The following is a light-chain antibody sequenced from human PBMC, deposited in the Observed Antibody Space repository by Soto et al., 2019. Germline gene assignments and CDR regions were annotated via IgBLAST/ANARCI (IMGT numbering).Light chain of an antibody. CDR1: SSNIGAGYD. J-gene: IGLJ1*01. CDR2: GNS. Sequence: QSALTQPPSVSGAPGQRVTISCTGSSSNIGAGYDVHWYHQLPGTSPKVLIYGNSNRPSGVPDRFSGSKSGTSASLAITGLQAEDEADYYCQSYDSSLSAYVFGSGTKLTVL. CDR3: QSYDSSLSAYV. V-gene: IGLV1-40*01.